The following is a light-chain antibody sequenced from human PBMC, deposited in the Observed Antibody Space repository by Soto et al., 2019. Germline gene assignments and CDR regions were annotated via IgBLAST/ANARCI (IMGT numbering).Light chain of an antibody. J-gene: IGKJ2*01. CDR3: QQYGSSPSMYT. CDR1: QSVSSSY. V-gene: IGKV3-20*01. CDR2: GAS. Sequence: EIVLTQSPGTLSLSPGERATLSCRASQSVSSSYLAWYQQKPGQAPRLLIYGASSRATGIPDRFSGSGSGTDFSLTISRLEAEDFAVYYCQQYGSSPSMYTFGQGNKLEIK.